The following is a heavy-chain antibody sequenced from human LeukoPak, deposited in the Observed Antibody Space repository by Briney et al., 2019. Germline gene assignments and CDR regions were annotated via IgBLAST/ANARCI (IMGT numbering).Heavy chain of an antibody. CDR1: GGSISSGDYY. CDR3: ARVEYSSSWSAFDI. J-gene: IGHJ3*02. V-gene: IGHV4-30-4*08. D-gene: IGHD6-13*01. Sequence: SQTLSLTCTVSGGSISSGDYYWSWIRQPPGKGLEWIGYIYYSGSTYHNPSLKSRVTISVDTSKNQFSLKLSSVSAADTAVYYCARVEYSSSWSAFDIWGQGTMLTVSS. CDR2: IYYSGST.